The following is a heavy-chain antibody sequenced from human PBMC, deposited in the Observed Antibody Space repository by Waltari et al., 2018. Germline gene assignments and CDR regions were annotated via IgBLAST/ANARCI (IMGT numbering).Heavy chain of an antibody. V-gene: IGHV3-30-3*01. CDR3: ARGGTYYDFWSGYYTTYYFDY. J-gene: IGHJ4*02. Sequence: QVQLVESGGGVVQPGRSLRLSCAASGFTFSSYAMHWVRQAPGKGLEWVAVISYDGSNKYYAESVKGRFTIARDNSKNTLYLQMNSLRAEDTAVYYCARGGTYYDFWSGYYTTYYFDYWGQGTLVTVSS. CDR2: ISYDGSNK. D-gene: IGHD3-3*01. CDR1: GFTFSSYA.